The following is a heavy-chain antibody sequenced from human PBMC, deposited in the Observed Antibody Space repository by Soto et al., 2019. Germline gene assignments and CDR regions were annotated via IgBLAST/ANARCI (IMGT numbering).Heavy chain of an antibody. V-gene: IGHV3-30*03. CDR3: ARDGGLRGRYGMDV. J-gene: IGHJ6*02. D-gene: IGHD5-12*01. CDR2: ISNDGNTK. CDR1: GFTFSSYG. Sequence: PVGSLSLSCAASGFTFSSYGMHWVRQAPGKGLEWVAVISNDGNTKYYADSVKGRFTISRDNAKNSLYLQMNSLRAEDTAVYYCARDGGLRGRYGMDVWGQGTTVTVSS.